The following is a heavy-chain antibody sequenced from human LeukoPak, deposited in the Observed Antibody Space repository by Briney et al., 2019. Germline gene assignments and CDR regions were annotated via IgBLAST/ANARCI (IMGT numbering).Heavy chain of an antibody. V-gene: IGHV3-11*05. CDR2: ISTPSSYT. D-gene: IGHD2-2*02. CDR1: GFTFSDYY. J-gene: IGHJ5*02. Sequence: GGSLRLSCAASGFTFSDYYMSSIRQAPGKGLEWVSYISTPSSYTDYADSVRGRFTISRDNAKNLLYLQMNSLRPEDTAVYYCARDWYCSSSICYTDRNWFDPWGQGTLVTVSS. CDR3: ARDWYCSSSICYTDRNWFDP.